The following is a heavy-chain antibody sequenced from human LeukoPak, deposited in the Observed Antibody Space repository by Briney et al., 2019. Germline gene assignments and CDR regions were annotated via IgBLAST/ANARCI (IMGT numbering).Heavy chain of an antibody. J-gene: IGHJ4*02. Sequence: SETLSLTCTVSGGSISSYYWSWIRQPPGKGLEWIGYIYYSGSTNYNPSLKSRVTISVDTSKNQFSLKLSSVTAADTAVYYCARENDYGDPGFDYWGQGTLVTVPS. CDR3: ARENDYGDPGFDY. CDR1: GGSISSYY. CDR2: IYYSGST. D-gene: IGHD4-17*01. V-gene: IGHV4-59*01.